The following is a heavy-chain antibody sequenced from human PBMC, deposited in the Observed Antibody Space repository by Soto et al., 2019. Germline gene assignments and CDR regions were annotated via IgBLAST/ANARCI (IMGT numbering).Heavy chain of an antibody. J-gene: IGHJ5*02. CDR1: GFTFSSYG. CDR2: ISYDGSNK. D-gene: IGHD3-16*01. CDR3: AKDYDYIWGPLAP. Sequence: GGSLRLSCAASGFTFSSYGMHWVRQAPGKGLEWVAVISYDGSNKYYADYVKGGFTISRDNSKNTLYLQMNSLRAEDTAVYYCAKDYDYIWGPLAPWGQGTLVTVSS. V-gene: IGHV3-30*18.